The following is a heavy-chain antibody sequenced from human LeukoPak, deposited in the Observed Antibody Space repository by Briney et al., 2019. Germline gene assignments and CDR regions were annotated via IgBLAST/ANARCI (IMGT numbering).Heavy chain of an antibody. D-gene: IGHD6-13*01. CDR1: GASITSYY. Sequence: SETLSLTCSVSGASITSYYWSWTRQPAGKGLEWIGRIYTSGSTDYNPSLKSRVTMSADTSKNQFSLKLNSVTAADTAVYYCARYSSSSSFDCWGQGTLVTVSS. V-gene: IGHV4-4*07. CDR2: IYTSGST. J-gene: IGHJ4*02. CDR3: ARYSSSSSFDC.